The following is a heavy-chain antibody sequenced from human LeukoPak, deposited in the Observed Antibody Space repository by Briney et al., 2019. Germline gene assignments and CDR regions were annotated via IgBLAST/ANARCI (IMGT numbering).Heavy chain of an antibody. Sequence: PSQTLSLTCTVSGASITSSSYYWSWLRQPAGTGLEWIGRIYTSGSTNYNPSLKSRVTISVDTSKNQFSLKLSSVTAADTAVYYCATETGDGDYWGQGTLVTVSS. CDR3: ATETGDGDY. CDR1: GASITSSSYY. J-gene: IGHJ4*02. CDR2: IYTSGST. V-gene: IGHV4-61*02. D-gene: IGHD7-27*01.